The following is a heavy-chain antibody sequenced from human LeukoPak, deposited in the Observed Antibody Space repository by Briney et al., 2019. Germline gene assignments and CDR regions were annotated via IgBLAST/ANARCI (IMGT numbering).Heavy chain of an antibody. CDR3: AKDGYYYGSGTTLGAFDI. D-gene: IGHD3-10*01. V-gene: IGHV3-7*03. CDR1: GFTFSNYW. J-gene: IGHJ3*02. CDR2: IKQDGSEK. Sequence: GGSLRLSCAASGFTFSNYWMSWVRQAPGKGLEWVANIKQDGSEKYYVDSVKGRFTISRDNAKNSLYLQMNSLRAEDTALYYCAKDGYYYGSGTTLGAFDIWGQGTMVTVTS.